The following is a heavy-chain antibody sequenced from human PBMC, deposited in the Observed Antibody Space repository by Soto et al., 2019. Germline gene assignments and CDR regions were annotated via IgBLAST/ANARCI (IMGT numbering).Heavy chain of an antibody. V-gene: IGHV1-69*06. D-gene: IGHD2-15*01. CDR2: IIPIFGTA. CDR3: ARDADIVVVVAATVNYYYGMDV. Sequence: VKVSCKASGGTFSSYAISWVRQAPGQGLEWMGGIIPIFGTANYAQKFQGRVTITADKSTSTAYMELSSLRSEDTAVYYCARDADIVVVVAATVNYYYGMDVWGQGTTVTVSS. J-gene: IGHJ6*02. CDR1: GGTFSSYA.